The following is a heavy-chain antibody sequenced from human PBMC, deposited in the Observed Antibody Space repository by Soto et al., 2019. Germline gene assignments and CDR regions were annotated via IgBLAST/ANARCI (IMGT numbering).Heavy chain of an antibody. D-gene: IGHD7-27*01. CDR2: IDHTGRT. CDR3: ARSMNDHNHHHWGFDS. J-gene: IGHJ5*01. V-gene: IGHV4-34*01. Sequence: SETLSLTCAVYGGSFNPYHWSFIRQPPGKRLEWIGEIDHTGRTNYNPSVKGRVTMSVDTSKNQFSLNLRSVTAADTAVYFCARSMNDHNHHHWGFDSWGQGTLVTVSS. CDR1: GGSFNPYH.